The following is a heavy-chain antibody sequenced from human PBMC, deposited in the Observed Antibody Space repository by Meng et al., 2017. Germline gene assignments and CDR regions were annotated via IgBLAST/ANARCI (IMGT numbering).Heavy chain of an antibody. J-gene: IGHJ4*02. CDR3: ARATYYYDSSGYDDY. D-gene: IGHD3-22*01. CDR1: CNTFTSYG. V-gene: IGHV1-18*01. CDR2: ISAYNGTT. Sequence: GPLGPAAPSLHMAGASVTVSCKDSCNTFTSYGISLVRQAPGQGLEWMGWISAYNGTTNYAQKLQGRVTMTTDTSTSTAYMELRSLRSDDTAVYYCARATYYYDSSGYDDYWGQGTLVTVSS.